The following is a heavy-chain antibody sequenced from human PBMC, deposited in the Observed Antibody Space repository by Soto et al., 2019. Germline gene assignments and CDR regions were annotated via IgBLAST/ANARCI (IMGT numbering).Heavy chain of an antibody. D-gene: IGHD2-2*02. CDR3: AKDRGDIVVVPAAISAFDI. Sequence: GGSLRLSCAASGFTVSSNYMTWVRQAPGKGLEWVSAISGSGGSTYYADSVKGRFTISRDNSKNTLYLQMNSLRAEDTAVYYCAKDRGDIVVVPAAISAFDIWGQGTMVTVSS. CDR2: ISGSGGST. CDR1: GFTVSSNY. V-gene: IGHV3-23*01. J-gene: IGHJ3*02.